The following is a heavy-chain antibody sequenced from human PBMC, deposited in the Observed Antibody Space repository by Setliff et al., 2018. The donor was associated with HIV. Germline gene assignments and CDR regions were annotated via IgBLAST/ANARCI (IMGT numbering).Heavy chain of an antibody. CDR2: IYTSGST. Sequence: SEILSLTCTVSGTSISSYYWSWIRQPPGKGLEWIGYIYTSGSTNYNPSLKSRVTISVDTSKNQFSLRLSSVTAADTAVYYCARALPRAFDIWGQGTMVT. CDR3: ARALPRAFDI. CDR1: GTSISSYY. V-gene: IGHV4-4*09. J-gene: IGHJ3*02.